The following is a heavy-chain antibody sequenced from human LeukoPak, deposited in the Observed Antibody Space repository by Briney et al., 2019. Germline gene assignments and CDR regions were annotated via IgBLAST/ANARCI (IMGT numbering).Heavy chain of an antibody. CDR1: GFTFSSYW. J-gene: IGHJ6*02. V-gene: IGHV3-74*01. CDR3: ARAPGYYGMDV. Sequence: PGGSLRLSCAASGFTFSSYWMHWVRQAPGKGLVWVSRINSDGSSTSYADSVKGRFTISRDNAKNKLYLQMNSLRAEDTAVYYCARAPGYYGMDVWGQGTTVTVSS. CDR2: INSDGSST.